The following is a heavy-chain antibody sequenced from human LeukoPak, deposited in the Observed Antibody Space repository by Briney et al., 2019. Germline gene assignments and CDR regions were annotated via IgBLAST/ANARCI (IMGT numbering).Heavy chain of an antibody. CDR1: GFTFSSYG. CDR2: IWYDGSNK. D-gene: IGHD6-19*01. V-gene: IGHV3-33*01. J-gene: IGHJ4*02. Sequence: GGSLRLSCAASGFTFSSYGMHWVRQAPGKGLEWVAVIWYDGSNKYYADSVKGRFTIFRDNSKNTLYLQMNSLRAEDTAVYYCARADTVAGTDYWGQGTLVTVSS. CDR3: ARADTVAGTDY.